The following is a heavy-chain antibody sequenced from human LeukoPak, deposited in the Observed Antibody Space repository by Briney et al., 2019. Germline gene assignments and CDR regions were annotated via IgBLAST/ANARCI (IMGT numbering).Heavy chain of an antibody. V-gene: IGHV4-4*09. CDR1: GGSIDNHH. Sequence: SETLSLTCIVSGGSIDNHHWSWIRQPPGKGLEWIGNSGGADYNPSLRSRVTVSVDTSKNQFSLKLPSVTAADTAVYFCAVYFAGHGGRGSWGQGAQVTVSS. CDR2: SGGA. D-gene: IGHD4-23*01. J-gene: IGHJ4*02. CDR3: AVYFAGHGGRGS.